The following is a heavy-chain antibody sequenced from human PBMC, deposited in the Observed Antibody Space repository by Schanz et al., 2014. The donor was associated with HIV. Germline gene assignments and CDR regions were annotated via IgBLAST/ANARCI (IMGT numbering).Heavy chain of an antibody. J-gene: IGHJ5*02. V-gene: IGHV3-23*01. CDR1: GFTFSSYA. Sequence: EVELLESGGGFLKPGRTLRLSCAASGFTFSSYAMSWVRQAPGKGLEWVSGISGNSGHTWYADSVKGRFTISRDNSRNTLYLQMNSLRAEDTAVYYCAKDSTYDILAGYYKGGNWFDPWGQGTLVTVSS. CDR2: ISGNSGHT. CDR3: AKDSTYDILAGYYKGGNWFDP. D-gene: IGHD3-9*01.